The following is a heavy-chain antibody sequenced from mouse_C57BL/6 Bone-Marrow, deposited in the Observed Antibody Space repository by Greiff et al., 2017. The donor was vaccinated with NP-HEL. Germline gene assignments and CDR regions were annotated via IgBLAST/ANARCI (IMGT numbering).Heavy chain of an antibody. J-gene: IGHJ4*01. V-gene: IGHV1-81*01. CDR2: IYPRSGNT. Sequence: VKLMKSGAELARPGASVKLSCKASGYTFTSYGISWVKQRTGQGLEWIGEIYPRSGNTYYTEKFKGKATLTADKSSSTAYMELRSLTSEDSAVYFCAGGPGKGAMDYWGQGTSVTVSS. D-gene: IGHD3-3*01. CDR1: GYTFTSYG. CDR3: AGGPGKGAMDY.